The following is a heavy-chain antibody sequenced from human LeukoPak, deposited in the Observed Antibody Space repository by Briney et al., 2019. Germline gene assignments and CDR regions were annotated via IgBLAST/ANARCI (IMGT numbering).Heavy chain of an antibody. J-gene: IGHJ5*02. CDR2: ISSSSSYI. D-gene: IGHD3-3*01. CDR1: AFTFSSYS. Sequence: KSGGSLRLSCAASAFTFSSYSMNWVRQAPGKGLEWVSYISSSSSYIYYADSVKGRFTISRDNAKNSLYLQMNSLRAEDTAVYYCARDSSDYDFWSGYRHFDPWGQGTLVTVSS. CDR3: ARDSSDYDFWSGYRHFDP. V-gene: IGHV3-21*01.